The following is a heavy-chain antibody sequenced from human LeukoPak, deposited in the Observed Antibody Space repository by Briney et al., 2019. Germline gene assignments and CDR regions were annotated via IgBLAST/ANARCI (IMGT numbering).Heavy chain of an antibody. D-gene: IGHD3-10*01. CDR3: ARGRNGSGEYYFDY. Sequence: SETLSLTCAVYGGSFSGYYWSWIRQPPGKGLEWIGEINHSGSTNYNPSLKSRVTISVDTSENQFSLKLSSVTAADTAVYYCARGRNGSGEYYFDYWGQGTLVTVSS. CDR2: INHSGST. J-gene: IGHJ4*02. V-gene: IGHV4-34*01. CDR1: GGSFSGYY.